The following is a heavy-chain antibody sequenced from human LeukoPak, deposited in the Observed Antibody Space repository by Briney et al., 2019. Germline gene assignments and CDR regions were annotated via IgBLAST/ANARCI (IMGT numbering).Heavy chain of an antibody. V-gene: IGHV4-34*12. CDR3: ARNVGTRFDY. Sequence: SETLSLTCAVYGGSFSGYYWSWIRQPPGKGLEWIGEIIHSGSTNYNPSLKSRVTISVDTSKNQFSLKLSSVTAADTAVYYCARNVGTRFDYWGQGTLVTVSS. J-gene: IGHJ4*02. CDR1: GGSFSGYY. CDR2: IIHSGST.